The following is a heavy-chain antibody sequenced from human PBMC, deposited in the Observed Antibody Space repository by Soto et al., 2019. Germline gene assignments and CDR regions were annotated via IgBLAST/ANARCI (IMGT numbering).Heavy chain of an antibody. Sequence: GSGPTLVNPTQTLTLTCSFSGFSLSTSGVGVGWIRQPPGKALEWLALIYWNDDKRYSPSLKSRLTITTDTSKNQVVLTMTNMDPVDTATYYCAHSRGTYYDILTGYPRPWFDPWGQGTLVTV. CDR3: AHSRGTYYDILTGYPRPWFDP. CDR1: GFSLSTSGVG. CDR2: IYWNDDK. V-gene: IGHV2-5*01. J-gene: IGHJ5*02. D-gene: IGHD3-9*01.